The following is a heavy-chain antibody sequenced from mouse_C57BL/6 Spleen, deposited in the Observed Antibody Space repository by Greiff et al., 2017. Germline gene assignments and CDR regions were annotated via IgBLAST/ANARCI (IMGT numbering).Heavy chain of an antibody. CDR3: TDGEGWFAY. Sequence: EVQVVESGAGLVQPGGSMKLSCVASGFPFSNYWMNWVRQSPEKGLEWVGQIRLKSDNYATNCEESVKGRFTISSDDSKSSVYLQMHNFRAEDTGIYYWTDGEGWFAYWGQGTLVTGSA. CDR2: IRLKSDNYAT. CDR1: GFPFSNYW. J-gene: IGHJ3*01. V-gene: IGHV6-3*01.